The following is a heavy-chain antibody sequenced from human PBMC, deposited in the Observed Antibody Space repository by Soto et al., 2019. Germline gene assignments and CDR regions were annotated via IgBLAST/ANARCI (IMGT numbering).Heavy chain of an antibody. D-gene: IGHD5-12*01. V-gene: IGHV4-4*07. CDR1: GGSINTFY. Sequence: PSETLSLTCTVSGGSINTFYWSWVRQPAGKGLEWIGRIFSSVSTSFNPSLESRVAMSVDTSKNHFSLNLSSVTAADMAVYYCAREGSYSAYNFAHGIQLWSFDFWGQGALVTVXS. J-gene: IGHJ4*02. CDR2: IFSSVST. CDR3: AREGSYSAYNFAHGIQLWSFDF.